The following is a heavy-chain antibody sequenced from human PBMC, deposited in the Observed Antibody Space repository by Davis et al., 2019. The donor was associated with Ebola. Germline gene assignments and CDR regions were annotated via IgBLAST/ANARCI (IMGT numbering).Heavy chain of an antibody. CDR2: INPNSGGT. V-gene: IGHV1-2*06. CDR3: AGLGGGGATDFDS. CDR1: GGTFSSYT. Sequence: AASVKVSCKASGGTFSSYTISWVRQAPGQSLEWMGRINPNSGGTNNAQKFQGRVTMTRDTSISTAYMELSRLRSDDTAVYYCAGLGGGGATDFDSWGQGTLVTVSS. J-gene: IGHJ4*02. D-gene: IGHD1-26*01.